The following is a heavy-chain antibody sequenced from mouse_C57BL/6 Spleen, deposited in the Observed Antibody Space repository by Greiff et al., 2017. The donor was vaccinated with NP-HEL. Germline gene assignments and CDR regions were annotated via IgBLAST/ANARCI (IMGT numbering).Heavy chain of an antibody. CDR1: GFTFSSYA. CDR2: ISDGGSYT. J-gene: IGHJ4*01. Sequence: EVKVVESGGGLVKPGGSLKLSCAASGFTFSSYALSWVRQTPEKRLEWVATISDGGSYTYYPDNVKGRFTISRDNAKNNLYLQMSHLKSEDTAMYYCARKGPTYYYGSSYDAMDYWGQGTSVTVSS. D-gene: IGHD1-1*01. V-gene: IGHV5-4*03. CDR3: ARKGPTYYYGSSYDAMDY.